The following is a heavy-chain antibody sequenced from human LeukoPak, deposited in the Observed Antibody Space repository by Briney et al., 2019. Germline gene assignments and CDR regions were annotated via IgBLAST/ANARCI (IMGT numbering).Heavy chain of an antibody. CDR1: GGSISAYY. D-gene: IGHD3-16*02. Sequence: SETLSLTCTVSGGSISAYYWNWIRQPAGKGLEWIGRIYTSGSANYNPSLKSRVTMSVDTSKNQFSLKLSSVTAADTAVYYCARNYDYVWGSYRQHYYGMDVWGKGTTVTVSS. J-gene: IGHJ6*04. V-gene: IGHV4-4*07. CDR3: ARNYDYVWGSYRQHYYGMDV. CDR2: IYTSGSA.